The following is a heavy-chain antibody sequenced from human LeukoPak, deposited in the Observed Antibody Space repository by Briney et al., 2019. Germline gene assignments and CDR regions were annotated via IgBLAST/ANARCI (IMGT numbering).Heavy chain of an antibody. J-gene: IGHJ4*02. D-gene: IGHD3-9*01. CDR3: TRASYGILTGYFDY. Sequence: PGGALRLCSAASGFTFSDHYMAWIRQAPGEGVDWVSYITCSSGYTNYADSVKRRFTISRDNTKNSLYLHMNSLRAEDTAVYYCTRASYGILTGYFDYWGQGTLVTVSS. V-gene: IGHV3-11*05. CDR2: ITCSSGYT. CDR1: GFTFSDHY.